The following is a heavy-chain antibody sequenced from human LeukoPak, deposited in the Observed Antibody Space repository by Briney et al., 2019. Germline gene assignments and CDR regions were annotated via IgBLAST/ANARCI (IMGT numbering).Heavy chain of an antibody. Sequence: PSETLSLTCTVSGGSISSSSYYWGWIRQPPGKGLEWIGSIYYSGSTYYNPSLKSRVTISVDTSKNQFSLKLSSVTAADTAVYYCASHVRGYSYGSYAFDIWGQGTMVTVSS. CDR3: ASHVRGYSYGSYAFDI. CDR2: IYYSGST. D-gene: IGHD5-18*01. J-gene: IGHJ3*02. V-gene: IGHV4-39*01. CDR1: GGSISSSSYY.